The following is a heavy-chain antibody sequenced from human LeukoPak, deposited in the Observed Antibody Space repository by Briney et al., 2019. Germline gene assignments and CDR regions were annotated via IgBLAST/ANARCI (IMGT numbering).Heavy chain of an antibody. Sequence: NASETLSLTCAVYGGSFSGYYWSWIRQPPGKGLEWIGEINHSGSTNYNPSLKSRVTISVDTSKNQFSLKLSSVTAADTAVYYCARQSYYTAFDIWGQGTMVTVSS. CDR3: ARQSYYTAFDI. J-gene: IGHJ3*02. D-gene: IGHD1-26*01. CDR2: INHSGST. V-gene: IGHV4-34*01. CDR1: GGSFSGYY.